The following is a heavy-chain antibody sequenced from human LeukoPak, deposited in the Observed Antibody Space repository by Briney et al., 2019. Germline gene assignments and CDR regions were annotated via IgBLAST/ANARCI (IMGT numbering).Heavy chain of an antibody. CDR3: ARTFIVVVVAAREISDAFDI. J-gene: IGHJ3*02. D-gene: IGHD2-15*01. V-gene: IGHV1-2*02. CDR1: GYTFTGYY. CDR2: INPNSGGT. Sequence: ASVKVSCKASGYTFTGYYMHWVRQAPGQGLEWMGWINPNSGGTNYAQKFQGRVTMTRDTSIGTAYMELSRLRSDDTAVYYCARTFIVVVVAAREISDAFDIWGQGAMVTVSS.